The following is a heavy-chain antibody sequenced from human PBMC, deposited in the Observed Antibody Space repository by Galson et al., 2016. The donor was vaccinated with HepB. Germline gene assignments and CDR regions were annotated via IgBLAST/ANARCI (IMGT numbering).Heavy chain of an antibody. V-gene: IGHV4-34*01. CDR2: ISHSGTT. D-gene: IGHD2-2*01. CDR3: ARGELFQPLVYPTYYFHF. J-gene: IGHJ4*02. CDR1: GGSFSADY. Sequence: ETLSLTCAVSGGSFSADYWGWIRQAPGKGLEWIGEISHSGTTNYNPSLRSRVIMSVDTSKNQFSLRLSSVTAADAAMYYCARGELFQPLVYPTYYFHFWGRGTLVTV.